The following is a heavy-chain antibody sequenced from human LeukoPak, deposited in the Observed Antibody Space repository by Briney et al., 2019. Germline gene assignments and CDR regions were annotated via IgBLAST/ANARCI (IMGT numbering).Heavy chain of an antibody. D-gene: IGHD3-10*02. CDR2: ISGSGSGGST. V-gene: IGHV3-23*01. CDR1: GFTFSSYA. CDR3: AELGITMIGGV. Sequence: HAGGSLRLSCAASGFTFSSYAMSWVRQAPGKGLEWVSAISGSGSGGSTYYADSVKGRFTISRDNSKNTLYLQMNSLRAEDTAVYYCAELGITMIGGVWGKGTTVTISS. J-gene: IGHJ6*04.